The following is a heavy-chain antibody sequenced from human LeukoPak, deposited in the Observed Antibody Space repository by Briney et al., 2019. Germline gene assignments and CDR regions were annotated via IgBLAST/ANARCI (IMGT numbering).Heavy chain of an antibody. CDR1: GYTFTGYY. J-gene: IGHJ6*02. D-gene: IGHD2-2*02. CDR2: INPNSGGT. V-gene: IGHV1-2*06. Sequence: ASVKVSCKASGYTFTGYYMHWVRQAPGQGLEWMGRINPNSGGTNYAQKFQGRVTMTRDTFISTAYMELSRLRSDDTAVYYCERDQLLYEDYYGMDVWGQGTTVTVSS. CDR3: ERDQLLYEDYYGMDV.